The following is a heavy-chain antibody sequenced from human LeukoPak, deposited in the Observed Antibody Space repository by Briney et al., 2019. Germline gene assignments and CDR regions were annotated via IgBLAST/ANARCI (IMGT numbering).Heavy chain of an antibody. Sequence: AGGSLRLSCAASGFTFSTYVVNWVRQAPGKGLEWVSTITGSGGSTYYADSVKGRFTISRDNSKNTLYLQMNSLRAEDTAVYYCAREAGYYDSSGYEGIFDYWGQGTLVTVSS. J-gene: IGHJ4*02. CDR1: GFTFSTYV. D-gene: IGHD3-22*01. CDR2: ITGSGGST. CDR3: AREAGYYDSSGYEGIFDY. V-gene: IGHV3-23*01.